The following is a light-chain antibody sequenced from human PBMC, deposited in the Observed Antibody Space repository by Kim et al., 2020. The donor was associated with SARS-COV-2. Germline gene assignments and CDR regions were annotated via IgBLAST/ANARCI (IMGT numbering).Light chain of an antibody. CDR1: SSDVGGYSH. CDR2: EVN. CDR3: SSYAGSNNLV. J-gene: IGLJ2*01. V-gene: IGLV2-8*01. Sequence: GQSVTMACTGTSSDVGGYSHVSWYQQHPGNAPKLMIYEVNERPSGVPDRFSGSKSGNTASLTVSGLQAEDEADYYCSSYAGSNNLVFGGGTQLTVL.